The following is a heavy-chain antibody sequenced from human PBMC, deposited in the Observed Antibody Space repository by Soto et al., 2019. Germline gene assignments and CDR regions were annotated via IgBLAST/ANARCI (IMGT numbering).Heavy chain of an antibody. Sequence: QITLKESGPPLVRPAQTLTLTCAFSGFSLTTTSMGVAWIRQPPGKALEWLALIYWDYDQRYSPSLKDRRAISKDTSRSRVLLTISNMNPEDTGTYFCAHAGDYDLLSFDHWGPGTLVTVSS. CDR3: AHAGDYDLLSFDH. D-gene: IGHD4-17*01. J-gene: IGHJ4*02. CDR2: IYWDYDQ. V-gene: IGHV2-5*02. CDR1: GFSLTTTSMG.